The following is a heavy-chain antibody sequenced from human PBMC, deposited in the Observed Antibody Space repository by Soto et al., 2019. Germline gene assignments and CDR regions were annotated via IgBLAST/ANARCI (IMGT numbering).Heavy chain of an antibody. D-gene: IGHD7-27*01. CDR2: IYSGGST. Sequence: EVQLVESGGGLVQPGGSLRLSCAASGFTVSSNYMSWVRQAPGKGLEWVSVIYSGGSTYYADSVKGRFTTSRDNSKNALYLQMNSLRAEDTAVYYCARASELGIFDYWGRGTLVTVSS. V-gene: IGHV3-66*01. CDR1: GFTVSSNY. CDR3: ARASELGIFDY. J-gene: IGHJ4*02.